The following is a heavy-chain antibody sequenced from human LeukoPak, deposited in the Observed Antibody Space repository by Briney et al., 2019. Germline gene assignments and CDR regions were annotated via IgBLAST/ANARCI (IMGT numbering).Heavy chain of an antibody. Sequence: ASVKVSCKASGGTFSSYAISWVRQAPGQGLEWMGGIIPIFGTANYAQEFQGRVTITADESTSTAYMELSSLRSEDTAVYYCARTSGYSYGIDYWGQGTLVTVSS. CDR2: IIPIFGTA. D-gene: IGHD5-18*01. CDR1: GGTFSSYA. CDR3: ARTSGYSYGIDY. V-gene: IGHV1-69*13. J-gene: IGHJ4*02.